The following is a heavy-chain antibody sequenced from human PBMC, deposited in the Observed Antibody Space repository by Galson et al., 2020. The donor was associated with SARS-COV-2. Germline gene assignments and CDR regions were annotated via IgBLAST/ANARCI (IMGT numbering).Heavy chain of an antibody. J-gene: IGHJ4*02. D-gene: IGHD2-15*01. Sequence: GESLKISCATSGFTFSIYSMNWVRQAPGKGLEGVSSIISSSSYIYYADSVKGRFTISRDNAKNSLYLQMNRLRAEETAVYDCARGSGGGYWGQGTLVTVSS. V-gene: IGHV3-21*01. CDR1: GFTFSIYS. CDR2: IISSSSYI. CDR3: ARGSGGGY.